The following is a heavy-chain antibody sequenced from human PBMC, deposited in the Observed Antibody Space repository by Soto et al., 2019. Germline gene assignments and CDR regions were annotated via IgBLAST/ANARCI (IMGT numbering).Heavy chain of an antibody. D-gene: IGHD5-18*01. Sequence: EVQLVESGGGLVQPGGSLRLSCAASGFTFRSYWMHWVRQAPGKGLVWVSRVNGEGGTTNYADSVKGRFTISRDNAKNRLYLQMNSLRVEDTAVYYCARDEDTAMVTYSFWGQGTLVTVSS. CDR2: VNGEGGTT. CDR1: GFTFRSYW. CDR3: ARDEDTAMVTYSF. J-gene: IGHJ4*02. V-gene: IGHV3-74*01.